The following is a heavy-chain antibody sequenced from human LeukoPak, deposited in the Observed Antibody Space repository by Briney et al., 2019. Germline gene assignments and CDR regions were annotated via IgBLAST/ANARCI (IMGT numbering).Heavy chain of an antibody. CDR2: ISWNSGSI. CDR1: GFTFDDYA. V-gene: IGHV3-9*01. D-gene: IGHD5-18*01. CDR3: AREVQQPSDY. J-gene: IGHJ4*02. Sequence: GRSLRLSCAASGFTFDDYAMHWVRQAPGKGLEWVSGISWNSGSIGYADSVKGRFTNSRDNVKNSLYLQMNSLRAEDTAVYYCAREVQQPSDYWGQGTLVTVSS.